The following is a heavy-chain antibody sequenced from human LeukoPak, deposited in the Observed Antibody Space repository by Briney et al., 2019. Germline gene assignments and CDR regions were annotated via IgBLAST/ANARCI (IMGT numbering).Heavy chain of an antibody. V-gene: IGHV3-23*01. CDR3: AKTRPLDSSSWSHGDY. CDR1: GFTFSSYA. Sequence: PGGSLRLSCAASGFTFSSYAMSWVRQAPGKGLEWVSAISGRGDSTHYGDSVKGRFTTSRDNSKNTLYLQMNSLRAEDTAVYYCAKTRPLDSSSWSHGDYWGQGTLVTVSS. D-gene: IGHD6-13*01. CDR2: ISGRGDST. J-gene: IGHJ4*02.